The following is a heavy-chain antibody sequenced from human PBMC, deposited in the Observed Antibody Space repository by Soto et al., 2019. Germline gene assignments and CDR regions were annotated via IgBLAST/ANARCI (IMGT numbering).Heavy chain of an antibody. Sequence: QVQLVQSGAEVKKPGSSVKVSCKASGGTFSSYTISWVRQAPGQGLEWMGRIIPILGIANYAQKFQGRVTITADKSTSTAYMELSSLRSEDTAVYYWASRGGYDSTRWFDPWGQGTLVTVSS. J-gene: IGHJ5*02. CDR2: IIPILGIA. V-gene: IGHV1-69*02. CDR1: GGTFSSYT. CDR3: ASRGGYDSTRWFDP. D-gene: IGHD5-12*01.